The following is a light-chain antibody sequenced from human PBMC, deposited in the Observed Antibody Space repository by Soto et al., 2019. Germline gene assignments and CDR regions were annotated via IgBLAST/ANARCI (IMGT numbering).Light chain of an antibody. CDR2: GAS. CDR1: QSVSSN. V-gene: IGKV3-15*01. J-gene: IGKJ1*01. CDR3: QQYNNWPL. Sequence: EIVVTQSPATLSVSPGERATLSCRASQSVSSNLAWYQQKPGQAPRLLIYGASPRATGIPARFSGSGSGTEFTLTISSLQSEDFAVYYCQQYNNWPLFGQGTKVDIK.